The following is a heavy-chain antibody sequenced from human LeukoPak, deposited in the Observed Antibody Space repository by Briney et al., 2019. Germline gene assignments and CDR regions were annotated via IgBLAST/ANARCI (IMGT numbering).Heavy chain of an antibody. Sequence: KAGGSLRLSCAASGFTFSSYSMNWVRQAPGKGLEWVSSISSSSSYIYYADSVKGRFTISRDNAKNSLYLQMNSLRADDTAVYYCPRVLAAAELFYYSGMDVWGQGTTVTVSS. CDR2: ISSSSSYI. CDR1: GFTFSSYS. D-gene: IGHD6-13*01. CDR3: PRVLAAAELFYYSGMDV. J-gene: IGHJ6*02. V-gene: IGHV3-21*01.